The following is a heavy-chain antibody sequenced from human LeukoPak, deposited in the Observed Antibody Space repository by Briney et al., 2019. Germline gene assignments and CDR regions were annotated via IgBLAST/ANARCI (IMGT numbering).Heavy chain of an antibody. J-gene: IGHJ4*02. CDR1: GYAISSGYF. Sequence: SETLSLTCNVSGYAISSGYFWGWVRQAPGKGLEWIGSIYQRATVHYNPSLKSRVTISLDTSKNQFSLKLSSVTAADTAVYYCARSGYSSGWYFDYWGQGTLVTVSS. CDR2: IYQRATV. CDR3: ARSGYSSGWYFDY. V-gene: IGHV4-38-2*02. D-gene: IGHD6-19*01.